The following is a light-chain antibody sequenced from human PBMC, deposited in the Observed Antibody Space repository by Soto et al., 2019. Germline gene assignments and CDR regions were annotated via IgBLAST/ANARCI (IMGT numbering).Light chain of an antibody. J-gene: IGKJ3*01. CDR1: QSVGTD. V-gene: IGKV3-11*01. Sequence: VLTQSPATLSLSPGERATLSCRASQSVGTDLAWYQQKPGQAPRLLIFDASKRAAAFPARFSGSESGTDFTLTISSLEPADFAVYYCQHRSTSFTFTPRTKVEIK. CDR2: DAS. CDR3: QHRSTSFT.